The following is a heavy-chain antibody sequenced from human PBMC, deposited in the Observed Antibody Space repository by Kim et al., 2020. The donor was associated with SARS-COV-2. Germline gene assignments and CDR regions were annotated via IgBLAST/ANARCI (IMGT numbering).Heavy chain of an antibody. D-gene: IGHD1-26*01. CDR2: IYYSGST. J-gene: IGHJ3*02. V-gene: IGHV4-39*01. CDR1: GGSISSSSYY. Sequence: SETLSLTCTVSGGSISSSSYYWGWIRQPPGKGLEWIGSIYYSGSTYYNPSLKSRVTISVDTSKNQFSLKLSSVTAADTAVYYCASPKWELPDLPAFDIWGQGTMVTVSS. CDR3: ASPKWELPDLPAFDI.